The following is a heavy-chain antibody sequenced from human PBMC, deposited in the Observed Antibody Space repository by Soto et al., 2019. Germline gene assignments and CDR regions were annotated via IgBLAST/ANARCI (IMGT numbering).Heavy chain of an antibody. CDR3: ARTPGYTDRNYFDY. J-gene: IGHJ4*02. D-gene: IGHD2-2*02. V-gene: IGHV1-46*01. CDR1: GYTVTSYY. CDR2: INPSGGST. Sequence: QIQLVQSGAEVKKPGASEKVSCKASGYTVTSYYMHWVRQAPGQGLEWMGIINPSGGSTTYAQKFQGRLTMTRDTATSTVYMELSSLRSEDTAMYYCARTPGYTDRNYFDYWGQGTLVTVSS.